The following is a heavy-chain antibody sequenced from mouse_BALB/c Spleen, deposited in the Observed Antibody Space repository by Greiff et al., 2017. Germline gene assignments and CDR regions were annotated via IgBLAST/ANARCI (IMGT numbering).Heavy chain of an antibody. CDR2: ISSGGSYT. CDR3: ARQGRPLDY. V-gene: IGHV5-6*02. Sequence: DVMLVESGGDLVKPGGSLKLSCAASGFTFSSYGMSWVRQTPDKRLEWVATISSGGSYTYYPDSVKGRFTISRDNAKNTLYLQMSSLKSEDTAMYYCARQGRPLDYWGQGTSVTVSS. CDR1: GFTFSSYG. J-gene: IGHJ4*01.